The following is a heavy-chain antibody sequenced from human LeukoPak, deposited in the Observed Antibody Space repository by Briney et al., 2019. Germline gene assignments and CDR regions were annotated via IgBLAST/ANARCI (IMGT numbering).Heavy chain of an antibody. J-gene: IGHJ4*02. CDR3: TTDDVVRGVIFWD. CDR2: IKSKTDGGTT. Sequence: PGGSLRLSCAASGFTFHDYAMHWVRQAPGKGLEWVGRIKSKTDGGTTDYAAPVKGRFTISRDDSKNTLYLQMNSLKTEDTAVYYCTTDDVVRGVIFWDWGQGTLVTVSS. D-gene: IGHD3-10*01. V-gene: IGHV3-15*01. CDR1: GFTFHDYA.